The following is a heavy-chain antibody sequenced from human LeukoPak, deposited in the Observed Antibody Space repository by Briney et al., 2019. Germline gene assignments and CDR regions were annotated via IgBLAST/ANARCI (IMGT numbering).Heavy chain of an antibody. D-gene: IGHD3-22*01. CDR3: ARAGNYYDSSGYYYPFDY. V-gene: IGHV1-18*01. Sequence: ASVKVSCKASGYTFTSYGISWVRQAPGQGLEWMGWINAYNGNTNYAQKLQGRVTMTTDTSTSTAYMELRSLRSDDTAVYYCARAGNYYDSSGYYYPFDYWGQGTLVTVSS. CDR2: INAYNGNT. J-gene: IGHJ4*02. CDR1: GYTFTSYG.